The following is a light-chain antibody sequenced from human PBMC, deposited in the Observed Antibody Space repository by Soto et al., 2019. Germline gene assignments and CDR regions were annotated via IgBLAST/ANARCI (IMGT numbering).Light chain of an antibody. J-gene: IGLJ2*01. CDR3: GTWDSSLSAGL. CDR2: DNS. CDR1: SSNIGNNY. V-gene: IGLV1-51*01. Sequence: QSVLTQPPSVSAATGQKVTISCSGSSSNIGNNYVSWYQQLPGTAPKLLIYDNSKRPSGIPDRFSGSKSGTSATLGITGLQTGDEADYYCGTWDSSLSAGLFGGGTKLTVL.